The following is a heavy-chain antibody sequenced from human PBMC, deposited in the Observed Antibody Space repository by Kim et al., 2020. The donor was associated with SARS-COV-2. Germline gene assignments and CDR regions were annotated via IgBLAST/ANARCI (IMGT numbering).Heavy chain of an antibody. V-gene: IGHV3-49*03. D-gene: IGHD1-26*01. CDR3: TRVQRVGESSYYYYYYGMDV. CDR1: GFTFGDYA. J-gene: IGHJ6*02. Sequence: GGSLRLSCTASGFTFGDYAMSWFRQAPGKGLEWVGFIRSKAYGGTTEYAASVKGRFTISRDDSKSIAYLQMNSLKTEDTAVYYCTRVQRVGESSYYYYYYGMDVWGQGTTVTVSS. CDR2: IRSKAYGGTT.